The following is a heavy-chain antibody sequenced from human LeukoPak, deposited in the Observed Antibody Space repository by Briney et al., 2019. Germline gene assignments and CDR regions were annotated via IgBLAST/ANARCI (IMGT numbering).Heavy chain of an antibody. Sequence: SGTLSLTCTVSGGSISSGDYYWSWIRQPPGKGLEWIGYIYYSGSTYSNPSLKSRVTISVDTSKNQFSLKLSSVTAADTAVYYCARVSGQQLYFHWGQGTLVTVSS. D-gene: IGHD6-13*01. V-gene: IGHV4-30-4*08. CDR1: GGSISSGDYY. CDR3: ARVSGQQLYFH. J-gene: IGHJ4*02. CDR2: IYYSGST.